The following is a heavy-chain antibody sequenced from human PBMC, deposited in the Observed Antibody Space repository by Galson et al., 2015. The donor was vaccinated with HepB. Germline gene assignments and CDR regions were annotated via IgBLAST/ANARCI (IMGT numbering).Heavy chain of an antibody. CDR2: ITGSADAT. Sequence: SLRLSCAASGFTFSVYTMSWVRQAPGKGLEWVSVITGSADATYYANSVKGRFTISRDNSKNTLYLQMNSLRAEDTAIYYCAKIAAAGTGYWGQGIRVTVSS. CDR3: AKIAAAGTGY. V-gene: IGHV3-23*01. D-gene: IGHD6-13*01. CDR1: GFTFSVYT. J-gene: IGHJ4*02.